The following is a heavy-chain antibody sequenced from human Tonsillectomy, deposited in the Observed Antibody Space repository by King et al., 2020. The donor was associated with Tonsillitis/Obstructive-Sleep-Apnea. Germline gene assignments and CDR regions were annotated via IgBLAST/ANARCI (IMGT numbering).Heavy chain of an antibody. CDR3: ARGHLETFPDYYFYYYMDV. J-gene: IGHJ6*03. V-gene: IGHV4-34*01. Sequence: VQLPQWGAGLLKPSETLSLPCAVYGGSFSDSYWTWVRRPPGKGLEWVGEVTHTGSTNYSPSLKSRVTISVDTSKNQFSLKLRSVTAADTAVYYCARGHLETFPDYYFYYYMDVWGKGTTVTVSS. CDR1: GGSFSDSY. CDR2: VTHTGST. D-gene: IGHD1-14*01.